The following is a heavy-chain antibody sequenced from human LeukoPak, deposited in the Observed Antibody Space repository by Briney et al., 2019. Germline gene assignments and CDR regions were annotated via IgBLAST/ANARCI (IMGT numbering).Heavy chain of an antibody. V-gene: IGHV4-59*01. CDR3: ARCRRGPNWFDP. Sequence: PSETLSLTCTVSGGSISSYYWSWIRQPPGKGLEWIGYIYYSGSTNYNPSLKSRVTISVDTSKNQFSLKLSSVTAADTAVYYCARCRRGPNWFDPWGQGTLVTVSS. CDR1: GGSISSYY. J-gene: IGHJ5*02. D-gene: IGHD3-16*01. CDR2: IYYSGST.